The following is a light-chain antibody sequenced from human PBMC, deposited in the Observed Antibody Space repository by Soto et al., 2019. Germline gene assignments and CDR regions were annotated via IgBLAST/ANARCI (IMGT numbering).Light chain of an antibody. CDR3: QQYGCLPWT. CDR1: QSVSSNY. Sequence: EIVLTQSPDTVSLSPGERSTLSCRASQSVSSNYLAWYQQIPGQAPRPLIYGASSRVPGIPDRFSGSGSGTDFTLTISRLEPEDFAVYYCQQYGCLPWTFGQGTKVDIK. CDR2: GAS. V-gene: IGKV3-20*01. J-gene: IGKJ1*01.